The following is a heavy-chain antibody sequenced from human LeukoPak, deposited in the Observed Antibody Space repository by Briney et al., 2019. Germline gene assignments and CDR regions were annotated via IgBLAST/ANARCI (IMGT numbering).Heavy chain of an antibody. J-gene: IGHJ4*02. CDR3: ARHLEWPRSGYYYFDY. CDR1: GGSISSSSYY. Sequence: PSETLSLTCTVSGGSISSSSYYWGWIRQPPGKGLEWIGSIYYSGSTYYNPSLKSRVTISVDTSKSQFSLKLSSVTAADAAVYYCARHLEWPRSGYYYFDYWGQGTLVTVSS. V-gene: IGHV4-39*01. D-gene: IGHD3-3*01. CDR2: IYYSGST.